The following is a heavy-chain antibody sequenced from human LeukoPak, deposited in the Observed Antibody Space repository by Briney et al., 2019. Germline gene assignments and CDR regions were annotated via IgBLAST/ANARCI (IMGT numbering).Heavy chain of an antibody. CDR2: ISGSGGST. CDR3: AKDRIPYSASSGYRFDF. V-gene: IGHV3-23*01. CDR1: GFTFSSYA. D-gene: IGHD3-22*01. Sequence: GGSLRLSCAASGFTFSSYAMSWVRQAPGKGLEWVSAISGSGGSTYYADSVKGRFTISRDNSKNTLYLQMNSLRAEDTAVYYCAKDRIPYSASSGYRFDFWGQGTLVTVSS. J-gene: IGHJ4*02.